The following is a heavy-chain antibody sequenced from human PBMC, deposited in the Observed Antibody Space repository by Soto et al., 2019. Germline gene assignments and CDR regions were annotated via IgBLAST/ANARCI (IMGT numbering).Heavy chain of an antibody. D-gene: IGHD6-19*01. J-gene: IGHJ4*02. CDR3: AKDADSSGNFDY. CDR1: GFTFSSYS. Sequence: EVQLVESGGGLVKPGGSLSLSCAASGFTFSSYSMNWVRQAPGKGLEWVSSISSSSSYIYYADSVKGRFTISRDNSKNTLYLQMNSLRAEDTAVYYCAKDADSSGNFDYWGQGTLVTVSS. CDR2: ISSSSSYI. V-gene: IGHV3-21*01.